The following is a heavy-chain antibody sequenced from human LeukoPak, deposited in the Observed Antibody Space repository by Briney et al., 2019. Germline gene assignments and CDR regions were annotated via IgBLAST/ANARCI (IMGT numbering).Heavy chain of an antibody. CDR1: GGSISSYY. CDR3: ARVVGYSYAEYYYYYGMDV. D-gene: IGHD5-18*01. Sequence: SQTLSLTCTVSGGSISSYYWSWIRHPPGKGLEWIGYIYYSGSTNYNPSLKSRVTISVDTSKNQFSLKLSSVTAADTAVYYCARVVGYSYAEYYYYYGMDVWGQGTTVTVSS. V-gene: IGHV4-59*01. CDR2: IYYSGST. J-gene: IGHJ6*02.